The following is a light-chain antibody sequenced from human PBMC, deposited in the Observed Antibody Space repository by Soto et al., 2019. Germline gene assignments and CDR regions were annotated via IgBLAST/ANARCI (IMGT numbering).Light chain of an antibody. CDR1: QSVSSGY. J-gene: IGKJ5*01. Sequence: VVLTQSPGTLSLSPGERATLSCRASQSVSSGYLAWFQQKPGQAPRLLIYGASNRATGIPDRFSGSGSGTDFTLSISRLEPEDFAVYYCQQYGSSPRITFGQGTRLEIK. CDR3: QQYGSSPRIT. CDR2: GAS. V-gene: IGKV3-20*01.